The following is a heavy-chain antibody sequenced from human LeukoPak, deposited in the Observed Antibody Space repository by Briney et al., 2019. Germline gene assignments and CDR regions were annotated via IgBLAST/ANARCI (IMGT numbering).Heavy chain of an antibody. D-gene: IGHD3-22*01. J-gene: IGHJ4*02. V-gene: IGHV3-33*01. Sequence: GGSLRLSCAASGFTFSSYGMHWVRQAPGKGLEWVAVIWYDGSNKYYADSVKGRFTISRDNAKNSLYLQMNSLRAEDTAVYYCARGLHYDSSGYYSSWGQGTLVTVSS. CDR2: IWYDGSNK. CDR1: GFTFSSYG. CDR3: ARGLHYDSSGYYSS.